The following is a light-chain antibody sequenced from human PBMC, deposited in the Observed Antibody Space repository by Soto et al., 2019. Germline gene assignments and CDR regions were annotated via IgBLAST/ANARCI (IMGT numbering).Light chain of an antibody. CDR2: AAS. V-gene: IGKV1-6*01. Sequence: AIQMTQSPSSLSASVGDRVTITCRASQSIRNDLGWYQQKPGKAPKLLIYAASSLQSGVPSRFSGSGSGTDFTLTISSLQPEDFATYYCLQDYNYSRAFGQGTKVEI. CDR1: QSIRND. J-gene: IGKJ1*01. CDR3: LQDYNYSRA.